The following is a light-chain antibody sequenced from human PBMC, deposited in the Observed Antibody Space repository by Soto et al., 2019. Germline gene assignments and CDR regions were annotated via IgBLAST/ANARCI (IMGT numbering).Light chain of an antibody. J-gene: IGKJ5*01. CDR3: QQYGGTPPIT. V-gene: IGKV3-20*01. Sequence: EIVLTQSPGTLSLSPCERSTLSCRASQKISSSYLAWYQQKPGQAPRFLIYGASSRATGIPDRFSGSGSGTDFTLTISRLEPEDFAVYYCQQYGGTPPITFGQGTRLEIK. CDR1: QKISSSY. CDR2: GAS.